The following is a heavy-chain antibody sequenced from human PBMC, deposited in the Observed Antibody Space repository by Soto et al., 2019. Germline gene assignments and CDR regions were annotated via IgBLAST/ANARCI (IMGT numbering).Heavy chain of an antibody. CDR3: ARCFSGNYPSRPEEQYYFDS. CDR2: IDPSDSRT. CDR1: GYSFPHYW. V-gene: IGHV5-10-1*01. Sequence: GESLKISCKGSGYSFPHYWISWVRQMPGKGLEWMGRIDPSDSRTNYSPSFQGHVTMSVDKSINTAYLQWSSLKASDTAMYYCARCFSGNYPSRPEEQYYFDSWGQGTLVTVSS. J-gene: IGHJ4*02. D-gene: IGHD1-26*01.